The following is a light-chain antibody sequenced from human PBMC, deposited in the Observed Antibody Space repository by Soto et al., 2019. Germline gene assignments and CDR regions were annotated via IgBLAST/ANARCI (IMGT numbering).Light chain of an antibody. J-gene: IGKJ2*01. CDR2: KAS. V-gene: IGKV1-5*03. Sequence: DIQMTQSPSTLSASVGDRVTITCRASQSISTWLAWYQQKPGKAPKLLIYKASSLESGVPSRFSGSGSGTEFTLTISSLQPYDFATYYCQQYNTYSAGYTFGQGTKLEIK. CDR3: QQYNTYSAGYT. CDR1: QSISTW.